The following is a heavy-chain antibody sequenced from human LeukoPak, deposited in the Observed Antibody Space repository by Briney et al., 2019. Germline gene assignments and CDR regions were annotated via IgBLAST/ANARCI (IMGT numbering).Heavy chain of an antibody. CDR1: GYTFTDYY. Sequence: ASVKVSCKTSGYTFTDYYMHWVRQAPGQGLEWMGWINPKNGDTNYAQKFQGRVTIARGTSITTAYMELTRLTSDDTAMYYCARDTPSSDNWFDPWGQGTLVTVSS. CDR3: ARDTPSSDNWFDP. D-gene: IGHD3-22*01. J-gene: IGHJ5*02. CDR2: INPKNGDT. V-gene: IGHV1-2*02.